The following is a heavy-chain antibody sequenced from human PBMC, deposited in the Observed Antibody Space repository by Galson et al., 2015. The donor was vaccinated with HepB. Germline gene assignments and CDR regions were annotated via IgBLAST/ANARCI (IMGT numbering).Heavy chain of an antibody. J-gene: IGHJ5*02. D-gene: IGHD3-10*01. CDR1: TFTNYG. CDR2: INAGNGDT. V-gene: IGHV1-3*01. CDR3: ARGGLYPQGEDNWFDP. Sequence: TFTNYGMHWVRQAPGQRLEWMGWINAGNGDTKYSQKFQGRVTITRDTSASTAYMELSSLRSEDTAVYYCARGGLYPQGEDNWFDPWGQGTLVTVSS.